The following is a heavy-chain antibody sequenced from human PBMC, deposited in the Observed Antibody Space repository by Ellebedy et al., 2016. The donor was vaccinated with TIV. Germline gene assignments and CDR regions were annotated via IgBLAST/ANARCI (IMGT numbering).Heavy chain of an antibody. CDR2: INPNSGGT. CDR3: TRDLTNIVSGDY. D-gene: IGHD5/OR15-5a*01. Sequence: AASVKVSCKTSGYTFTDYYIHLVRQAPGQGLEWMAWINPNSGGTNYAQKFQGRVTVTRDTSTSTAFLELSRLRSDDTAVYYCTRDLTNIVSGDYWGQGTLVTVSS. CDR1: GYTFTDYY. J-gene: IGHJ4*02. V-gene: IGHV1-2*02.